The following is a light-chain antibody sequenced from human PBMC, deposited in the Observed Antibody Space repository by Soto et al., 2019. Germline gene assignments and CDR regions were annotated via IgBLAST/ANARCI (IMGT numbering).Light chain of an antibody. V-gene: IGKV3-20*01. J-gene: IGKJ4*01. CDR3: QHYGTSPPALT. CDR2: GAS. CDR1: QSVSSSH. Sequence: DIVLTQSPGTLSLPPGERAILSCSASQSVSSSHLAWYQQKPGQAPRLLIYGASSRATGIQDRVSGSGSGKDFSLTISRLEPEDFAVYYCQHYGTSPPALTFGGGTKVEIK.